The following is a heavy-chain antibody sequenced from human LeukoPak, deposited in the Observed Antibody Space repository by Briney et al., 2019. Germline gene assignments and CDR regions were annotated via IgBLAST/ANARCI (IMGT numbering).Heavy chain of an antibody. Sequence: SETLSLTCAVSGGSIIAAAYSWSWIRQPPGKGLEWIGYIYHTGRTSYNPSLKSRVTISVDRSKNRFSLKLNSVTAADTAVYYCARGYGDNSGAFDIWGQGTMVTVSS. CDR3: ARGYGDNSGAFDI. CDR1: GGSIIAAAYS. D-gene: IGHD4-23*01. V-gene: IGHV4-30-2*01. J-gene: IGHJ3*02. CDR2: IYHTGRT.